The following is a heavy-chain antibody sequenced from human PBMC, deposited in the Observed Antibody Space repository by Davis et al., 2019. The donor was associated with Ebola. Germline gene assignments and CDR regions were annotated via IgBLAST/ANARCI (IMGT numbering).Heavy chain of an antibody. CDR3: AKKDTAMLRYGLDV. Sequence: AASVKVSCKASGYKFITYYMHWVRQAPGQGLEWMGGIIPIFGTARYAQKFQGRVTISADKSTSTGYMELSSLRSEDTAVYYCAKKDTAMLRYGLDVWGQGTTVTVSS. V-gene: IGHV1-69*06. J-gene: IGHJ6*02. CDR2: IIPIFGTA. D-gene: IGHD5-18*01. CDR1: GYKFITYY.